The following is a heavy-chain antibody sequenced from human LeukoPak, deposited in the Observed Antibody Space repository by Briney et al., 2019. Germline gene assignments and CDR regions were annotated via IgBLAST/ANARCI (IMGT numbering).Heavy chain of an antibody. CDR3: VNGAATGLIDY. Sequence: GGSLRLSCAASGFTLSSYWMHWVRQAPGKGLVWVSRINTDGTSTTYADSVKGRFTISRDNAKNTLYLQMSSLRAEDTAVYYCVNGAATGLIDYWGQGTLVTVSS. D-gene: IGHD2-15*01. CDR1: GFTLSSYW. CDR2: INTDGTST. V-gene: IGHV3-74*01. J-gene: IGHJ4*02.